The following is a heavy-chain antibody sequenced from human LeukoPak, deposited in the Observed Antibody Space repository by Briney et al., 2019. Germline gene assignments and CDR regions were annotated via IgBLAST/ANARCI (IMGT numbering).Heavy chain of an antibody. CDR2: INPNSGGT. J-gene: IGHJ4*02. Sequence: GASVKASCKASGYTFTSYGISWVRQAPGQGLEWMGRINPNSGGTNYAQKFQGRVTMTRDTSISTAYMELSRLRSDDTAVYYCARAGYRAVAGFDYWGQGTLVTVSS. CDR3: ARAGYRAVAGFDY. CDR1: GYTFTSYG. V-gene: IGHV1-2*06. D-gene: IGHD6-19*01.